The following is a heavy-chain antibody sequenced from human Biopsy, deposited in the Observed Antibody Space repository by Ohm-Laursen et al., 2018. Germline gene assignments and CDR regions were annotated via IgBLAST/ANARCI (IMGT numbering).Heavy chain of an antibody. CDR2: VSATATSA. CDR1: GFTFTDYD. D-gene: IGHD2-15*01. J-gene: IGHJ6*02. V-gene: IGHV3-11*01. CDR3: ARNVRLQMTEHSGVISYSRYFAMDA. Sequence: SLRLSCSASGFTFTDYDMSWVRHVPGQGLQWLALVSATATSAYYADSVRGRFFISRDDAENSVFLEMSNLRADDTALYYCARNVRLQMTEHSGVISYSRYFAMDAWGQGTTVTVSS.